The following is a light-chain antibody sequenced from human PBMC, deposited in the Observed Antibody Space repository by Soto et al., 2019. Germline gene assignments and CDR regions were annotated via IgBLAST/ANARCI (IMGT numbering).Light chain of an antibody. Sequence: IQMTQSPSSLSASVGGRVTITCRASQSILAYLNWYQVKLGKPPRLLIFSAYNLQSGVPPRFNGSGSGTDFALTIGGVEPDDAATYYCQQTYATAFTFGQGTNL. CDR3: QQTYATAFT. J-gene: IGKJ2*01. CDR2: SAY. V-gene: IGKV1-39*01. CDR1: QSILAY.